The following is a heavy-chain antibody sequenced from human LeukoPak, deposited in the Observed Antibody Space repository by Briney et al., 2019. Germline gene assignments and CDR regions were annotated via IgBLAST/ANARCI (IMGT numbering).Heavy chain of an antibody. V-gene: IGHV1-46*01. CDR1: GYTFTSYY. J-gene: IGHJ3*02. D-gene: IGHD1-20*01. CDR3: ARVRMSITGTEAFDI. Sequence: ASVKVSCKASGYTFTSYYMHWVRQAPGQGLEWMGIINPSGGSTSYAQKFQGRVTMTRDMSTSTVYMELSSLRSEDTAVYYCARVRMSITGTEAFDIWGQGTMVTVFS. CDR2: INPSGGST.